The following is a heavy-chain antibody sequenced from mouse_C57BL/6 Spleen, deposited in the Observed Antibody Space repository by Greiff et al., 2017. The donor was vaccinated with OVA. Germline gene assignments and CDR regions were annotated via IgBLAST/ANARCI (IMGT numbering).Heavy chain of an antibody. J-gene: IGHJ3*01. Sequence: QVQLQQPGAELVRPGSSVKLSCKASGYTFTSYWMDWVKQRPGQGLEWIGNIYPSDSETHYNQKFKDKATLTVDKSSSTAYMQLSSRTSEDSAVYYCARGADGYLAYWGQGTLVTVSA. CDR3: ARGADGYLAY. CDR2: IYPSDSET. CDR1: GYTFTSYW. V-gene: IGHV1-61*01. D-gene: IGHD2-3*01.